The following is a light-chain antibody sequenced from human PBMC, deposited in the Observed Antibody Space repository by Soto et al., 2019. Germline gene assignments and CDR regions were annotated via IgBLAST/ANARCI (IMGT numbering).Light chain of an antibody. CDR2: RNN. J-gene: IGLJ1*01. CDR1: SSNIGRNT. Sequence: QSVLTQPPSASGTPGQRVTISCSGSSSNIGRNTVNWYQQLPGTAPKLLIYRNNQRPSGVPDRFSGSKSGTSASLAISWLQSGDEADYYCAAWDDSLNAYFVFGPGTKLTVL. CDR3: AAWDDSLNAYFV. V-gene: IGLV1-44*01.